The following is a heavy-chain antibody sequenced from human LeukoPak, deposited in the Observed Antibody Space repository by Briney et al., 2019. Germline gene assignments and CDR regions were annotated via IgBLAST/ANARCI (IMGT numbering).Heavy chain of an antibody. J-gene: IGHJ5*02. V-gene: IGHV3-7*04. CDR1: GFTFSRYW. CDR3: AKDLSVLVRFGESSRERWFDP. Sequence: GALRLSCAASGFTFSRYWMTWVRQAPGQGLEWVANIKQDGSEKYYVDSVKGRFTISSDNAKNSLYLQMNSLRAEDTAVYYCAKDLSVLVRFGESSRERWFDPWGQGTLVTVSS. CDR2: IKQDGSEK. D-gene: IGHD3-10*01.